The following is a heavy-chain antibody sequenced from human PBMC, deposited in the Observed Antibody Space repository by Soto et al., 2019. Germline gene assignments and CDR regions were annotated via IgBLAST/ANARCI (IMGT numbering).Heavy chain of an antibody. V-gene: IGHV1-2*02. J-gene: IGHJ4*02. CDR3: ARDKCSSTSCYVFDY. CDR2: INPNSGGT. CDR1: GYTFTGYY. Sequence: ASVKVSCKXSGYTFTGYYMHWVRQAPGQGLEWMGWINPNSGGTNYAQKFQGRVTMTRDTSISTAYMELSRLRSDDTAVYYCARDKCSSTSCYVFDYWGQGTLVTVSS. D-gene: IGHD2-2*01.